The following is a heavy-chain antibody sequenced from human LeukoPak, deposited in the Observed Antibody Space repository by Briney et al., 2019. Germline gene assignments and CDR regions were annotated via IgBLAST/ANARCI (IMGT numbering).Heavy chain of an antibody. D-gene: IGHD4-17*01. J-gene: IGHJ4*02. CDR2: VWHDESKT. CDR1: GFTFSGCH. CDR3: AKDSNYNGDYNYFDF. V-gene: IGHV3-33*06. Sequence: PGRSLKLSCAASGFTFSGCHIHWVRQAPGQGLEWVALVWHDESKTYYADYVKGRFTVSRDNSKHTLFLQMNSLRAEDTGVYYCAKDSNYNGDYNYFDFWGQGTLVTVSS.